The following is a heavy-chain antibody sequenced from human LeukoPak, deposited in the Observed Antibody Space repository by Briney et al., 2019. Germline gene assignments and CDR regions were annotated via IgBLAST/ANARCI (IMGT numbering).Heavy chain of an antibody. CDR3: ARDPEVSYGSENYYNGMDV. J-gene: IGHJ6*02. V-gene: IGHV1-18*01. CDR2: ISAYNGNT. D-gene: IGHD3-10*01. Sequence: GASVKVCCKAAGCTFTSYGISWVRQAPGQPLEWMGWISAYNGNTNYAQKFRARVTMTPDTSTRTAYMELRRPRSDDTAVYYYARDPEVSYGSENYYNGMDVWGQGTTVTVSS. CDR1: GCTFTSYG.